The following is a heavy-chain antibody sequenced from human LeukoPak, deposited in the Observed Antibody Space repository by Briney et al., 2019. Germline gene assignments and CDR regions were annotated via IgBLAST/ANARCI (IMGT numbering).Heavy chain of an antibody. J-gene: IGHJ1*01. CDR3: AKLFSAVTTYFQH. V-gene: IGHV3-30-3*02. CDR2: ISYDGSNK. Sequence: GGSLRLSCAASGFTFSSYAMHWVRQAPGKGLEWVAVISYDGSNKYYADSVKGRFTISRDNSKNTLYLQMNSLRAEDTAVYYCAKLFSAVTTYFQHWGQGTLVTVSS. CDR1: GFTFSSYA. D-gene: IGHD4-17*01.